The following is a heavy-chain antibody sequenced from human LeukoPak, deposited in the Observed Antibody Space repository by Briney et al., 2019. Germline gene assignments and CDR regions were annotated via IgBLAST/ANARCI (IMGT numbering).Heavy chain of an antibody. Sequence: ASVEVSCKASGGTFSSYAISWVRQAPGQGLEWMGGIIPIFGTANYAQKFQGRVTITADESTSTAYMELRSLRSDDTAVYYCARDPSTDYYGSGSYYNGVDYWGQGTLVTVSS. CDR1: GGTFSSYA. J-gene: IGHJ4*02. CDR3: ARDPSTDYYGSGSYYNGVDY. CDR2: IIPIFGTA. D-gene: IGHD3-10*01. V-gene: IGHV1-69*13.